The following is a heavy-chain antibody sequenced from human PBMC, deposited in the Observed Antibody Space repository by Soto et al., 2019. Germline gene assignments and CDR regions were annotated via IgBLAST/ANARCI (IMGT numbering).Heavy chain of an antibody. Sequence: HPGWSLRLSCASSVFNVVAFAVNWVRQAPGKGLEWVSGISVSDAFIYYADSVRGRFSISRDASENILYLQMNSLRVDDTALYYCTRETVAGITGLDYWGPGTLVTVSS. J-gene: IGHJ4*02. CDR3: TRETVAGITGLDY. CDR2: ISVSDAFI. CDR1: VFNVVAFA. D-gene: IGHD1-20*01. V-gene: IGHV3-23*01.